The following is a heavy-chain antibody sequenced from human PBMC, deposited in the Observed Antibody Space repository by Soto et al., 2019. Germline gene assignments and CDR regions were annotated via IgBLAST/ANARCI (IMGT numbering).Heavy chain of an antibody. J-gene: IGHJ1*01. CDR1: GFSLSTSGVG. V-gene: IGHV2-5*01. D-gene: IGHD6-6*01. CDR2: IYWNDDK. CDR3: AHEGIAARAEYFQH. Sequence: SGPTLVNPTQTLTLTCTFAGFSLSTSGVGVGWIRQPPGKALEWLALIYWNDDKRYSPSLKSRLTITKDTAKNQVVLTMTNMDPEATATYYCAHEGIAARAEYFQHWGQGTLVTVSS.